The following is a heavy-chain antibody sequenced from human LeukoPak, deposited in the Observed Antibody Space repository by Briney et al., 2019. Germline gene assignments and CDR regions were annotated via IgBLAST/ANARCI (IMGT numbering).Heavy chain of an antibody. J-gene: IGHJ6*03. CDR3: ARVLQYDSSGYPNYYMDV. CDR1: GYTFTSYG. D-gene: IGHD3-22*01. CDR2: ISADNGNT. Sequence: GASVKVSCKASGYTFTSYGISWVRQAPGQGLDWMGWISADNGNTNYAQKLQGRVTMTTDTSTSTAYMELRSLRSDDTAVYYCARVLQYDSSGYPNYYMDVWGKGTTVTVSS. V-gene: IGHV1-18*01.